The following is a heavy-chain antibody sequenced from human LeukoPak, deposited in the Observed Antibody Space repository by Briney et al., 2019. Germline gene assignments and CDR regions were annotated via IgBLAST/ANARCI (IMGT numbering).Heavy chain of an antibody. V-gene: IGHV3-33*01. Sequence: PGGSLRLSCAASGFTLSIYGMHWVRQAPGKGLDWAAVISYDGSNKYYADSVKGRFTISRDNSKNTLYLQMNSLRAEDTAVYYCARFYDCRDNTGGRIDCWGQGILVTVSS. CDR3: ARFYDCRDNTGGRIDC. J-gene: IGHJ4*02. CDR1: GFTLSIYG. D-gene: IGHD2-8*02. CDR2: ISYDGSNK.